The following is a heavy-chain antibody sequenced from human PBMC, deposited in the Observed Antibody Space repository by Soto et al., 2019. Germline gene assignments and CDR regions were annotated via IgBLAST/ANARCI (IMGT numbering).Heavy chain of an antibody. CDR1: GDSISNSRFY. D-gene: IGHD3-22*01. V-gene: IGHV4-39*01. J-gene: IGHJ5*02. CDR3: ARVYFDSNDYTTTWFDP. Sequence: SETLSLTCSVSGDSISNSRFYWAWIRQPPGEGLEWIGSIYHTGNAYYNPSLKSRVTIFVDTSKNQFSLKLTSVTAADTALYYCARVYFDSNDYTTTWFDPWGQGALVTVSS. CDR2: IYHTGNA.